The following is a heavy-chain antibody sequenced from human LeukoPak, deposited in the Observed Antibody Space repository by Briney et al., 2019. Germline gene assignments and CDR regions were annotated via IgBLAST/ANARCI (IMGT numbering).Heavy chain of an antibody. CDR3: AADLSNPRMGASYLDS. Sequence: ASVKVSCKASGYTFTSYYMHWVRQAPGQGLEWMGLINPSGGSTSYAQKFQGRVTITADESTSTAYMELSSLRSEDTAVYYCAADLSNPRMGASYLDSWGQGTLVTVSS. V-gene: IGHV1-46*01. CDR2: INPSGGST. CDR1: GYTFTSYY. J-gene: IGHJ4*02. D-gene: IGHD3-16*01.